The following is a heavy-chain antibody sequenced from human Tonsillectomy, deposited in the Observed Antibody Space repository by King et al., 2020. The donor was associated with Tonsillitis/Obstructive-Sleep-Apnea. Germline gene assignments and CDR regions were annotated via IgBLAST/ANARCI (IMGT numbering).Heavy chain of an antibody. Sequence: VQLVESGGGVVQPGRSLRLSCAASGFTFSSYGMHWVRQAPGKGLEWVAVISYDGSNKYYADSVKGRFTISRDNSKNTLYLQMNSLRAEDTAVYYCAKAAGGGYNPLEIWGQGTLVTVSS. CDR2: ISYDGSNK. V-gene: IGHV3-30*18. CDR1: GFTFSSYG. D-gene: IGHD5-24*01. J-gene: IGHJ4*02. CDR3: AKAAGGGYNPLEI.